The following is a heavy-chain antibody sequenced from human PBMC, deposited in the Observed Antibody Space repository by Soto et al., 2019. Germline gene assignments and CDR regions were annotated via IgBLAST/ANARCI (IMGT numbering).Heavy chain of an antibody. CDR3: AGEGRGYSCSD. Sequence: QVQLVESGGGVVQPGRSLRLSCAASGFTFSTYAMHWVRQAPGKGLEFMAVISYDGGNKYYADSVKGRFTISRDNSKNTLYLQMNSLRPDDTAVYYCAGEGRGYSCSDWGQGTLVTVSS. CDR2: ISYDGGNK. V-gene: IGHV3-30-3*01. J-gene: IGHJ4*02. CDR1: GFTFSTYA. D-gene: IGHD5-18*01.